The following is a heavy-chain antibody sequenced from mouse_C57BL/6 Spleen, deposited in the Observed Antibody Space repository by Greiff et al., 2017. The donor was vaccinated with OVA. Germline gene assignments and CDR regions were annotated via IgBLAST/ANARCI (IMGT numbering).Heavy chain of an antibody. CDR1: GYTFTSYW. D-gene: IGHD2-4*01. V-gene: IGHV1-52*01. CDR2: IDPSDSET. CDR3: ARQGYDYDEGYAMDY. J-gene: IGHJ4*01. Sequence: VQLQQPGAELVRPGSSVKLSCKASGYTFTSYWMHWVKQRPIQGLEWIGNIDPSDSETHYNQKFKDKATLTVDKSSSTAYMQLSSLTSEDSAVYYCARQGYDYDEGYAMDYWGQGTSVTVSS.